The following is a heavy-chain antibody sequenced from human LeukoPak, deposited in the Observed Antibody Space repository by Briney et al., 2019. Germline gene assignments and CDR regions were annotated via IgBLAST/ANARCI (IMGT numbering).Heavy chain of an antibody. D-gene: IGHD3-22*01. J-gene: IGHJ4*02. CDR2: ISAYNGNT. CDR3: ARDRLGVYYYDSSGYFDY. V-gene: IGHV1-18*01. CDR1: GYTFTSHG. Sequence: ASVKVSCKASGYTFTSHGISWVRQAPGQGLEWMGWISAYNGNTNYAQKLQGRVTMTTDTSTSTAYMELRSLRSDDTAVYYCARDRLGVYYYDSSGYFDYWGQGTLVTVSS.